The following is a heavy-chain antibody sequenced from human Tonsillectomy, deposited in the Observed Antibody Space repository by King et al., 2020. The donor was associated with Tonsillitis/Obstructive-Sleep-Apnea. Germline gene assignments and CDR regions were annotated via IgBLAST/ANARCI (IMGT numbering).Heavy chain of an antibody. J-gene: IGHJ4*02. V-gene: IGHV2-5*02. CDR3: AHRYYYGYVDF. CDR2: IYWDGDK. CDR1: GFSLSSSGEG. Sequence: TLKESGPTLVRPTQTLTLTCTFSGFSLSSSGEGVGWIRQPPGKALEWLPLIYWDGDKRYSPSLRSRLTITKGTSKNQVVLTMTNMDPVDTATYYCAHRYYYGYVDFWGQGTLVTVSS. D-gene: IGHD3-10*01.